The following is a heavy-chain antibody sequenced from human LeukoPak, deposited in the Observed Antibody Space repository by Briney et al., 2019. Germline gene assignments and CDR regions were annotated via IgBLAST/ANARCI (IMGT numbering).Heavy chain of an antibody. J-gene: IGHJ3*02. CDR2: INEDGSEM. CDR3: ARGVYALDI. CDR1: GITFNA. Sequence: PGTSLRLSCAASGITFNAIHWVRQAPGKGLEWVANINEDGSEMYHVDSVKGRFTISRDNTKNSLFLQMNSLRAEDTAVYYCARGVYALDIWGQGTMVTVSS. V-gene: IGHV3-7*03.